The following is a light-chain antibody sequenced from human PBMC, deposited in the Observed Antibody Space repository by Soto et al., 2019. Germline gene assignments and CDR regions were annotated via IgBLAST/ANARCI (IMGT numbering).Light chain of an antibody. J-gene: IGLJ1*01. V-gene: IGLV2-14*01. CDR2: DVS. CDR1: SSDVGGYNY. Sequence: QSVLTQPASVSGSPGQSITISCTGTSSDVGGYNYVSWYQQHPGKAPKFMIYDVSNRPSGVSNRFSGSKSGNTASLTISGLQAEEEADYYCCSYTTSNTRQIVFGTGTKVTGL. CDR3: CSYTTSNTRQIV.